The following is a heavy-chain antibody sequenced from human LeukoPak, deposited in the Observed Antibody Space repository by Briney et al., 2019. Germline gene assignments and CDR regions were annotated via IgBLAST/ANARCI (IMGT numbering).Heavy chain of an antibody. V-gene: IGHV3-30*18. CDR2: ISYDGSNK. Sequence: PGRSLRLSCAASGFTFSSYGMHWVRQAPGKGLEWVAVISYDGSNKYYADSVKGRFTISRDNSKNTLYLQMNSLRAEDTAVYYCAKDKSSGYYWEYFQHWGQGTLVTVSS. J-gene: IGHJ1*01. D-gene: IGHD3-22*01. CDR3: AKDKSSGYYWEYFQH. CDR1: GFTFSSYG.